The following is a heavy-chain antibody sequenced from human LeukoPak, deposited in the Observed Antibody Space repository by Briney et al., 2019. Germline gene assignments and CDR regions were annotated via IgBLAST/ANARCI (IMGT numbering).Heavy chain of an antibody. Sequence: SETLSLTCTVSGHSIINSYYWGWIRQPPGKGLEWIGSIYHTGATYYNPSLKSRVTISVDTSENQFSLKLNSVTAADTAVYYCARAVDSSGFSSFQHWGQGTLVTVCS. CDR1: GHSIINSYY. CDR3: ARAVDSSGFSSFQH. V-gene: IGHV4-38-2*02. CDR2: IYHTGAT. J-gene: IGHJ1*01. D-gene: IGHD3-22*01.